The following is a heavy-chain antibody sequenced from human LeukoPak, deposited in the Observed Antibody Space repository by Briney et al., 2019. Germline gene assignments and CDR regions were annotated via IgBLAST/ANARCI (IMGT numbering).Heavy chain of an antibody. Sequence: SQTLSLTCAISGDSVSSNSAACNWIRQSPSRCLEWLGRTYYRSKWYNDYAVSVKSRITINPDTTKNQFSLQLNSVAPEDTAVYYCARARARYSSGWYGPFDYWGQGTLVTVSS. CDR2: TYYRSKWYN. V-gene: IGHV6-1*01. CDR1: GDSVSSNSAA. CDR3: ARARARYSSGWYGPFDY. J-gene: IGHJ4*02. D-gene: IGHD6-19*01.